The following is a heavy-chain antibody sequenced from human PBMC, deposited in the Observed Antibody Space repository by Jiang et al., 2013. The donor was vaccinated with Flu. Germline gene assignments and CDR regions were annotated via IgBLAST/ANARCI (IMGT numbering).Heavy chain of an antibody. V-gene: IGHV4-31*03. CDR3: ARDRRDSGFPDF. D-gene: IGHD2-15*01. J-gene: IGHJ4*02. Sequence: SGPGLVKPSQTLSLTCTVSGGSVSSGGYYWSWIRQYPGQGLEWIGYISEIVSTFYNPSLQSRVSISLDTSKNQFSLHLDSVTDADTAIYYCARDRRDSGFPDFWGQGILVTVSS. CDR2: ISEIVST. CDR1: GGSVSSGGYY.